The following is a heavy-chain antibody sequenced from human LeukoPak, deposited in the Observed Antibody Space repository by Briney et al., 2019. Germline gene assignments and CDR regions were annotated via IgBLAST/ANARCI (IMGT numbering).Heavy chain of an antibody. J-gene: IGHJ6*02. V-gene: IGHV1-69*13. CDR2: IIPIFGTA. CDR3: ARDLGYCSSTSCFKYYYYYGMDV. Sequence: SVKVSCKASGYTFTSYGINWVRQAPGQGLEWMGGIIPIFGTANYAQKFQGRVTITADESTSTAYTELSSLRSEDTAVYYCARDLGYCSSTSCFKYYYYYGMDVWGQGTTVTVSS. D-gene: IGHD2-2*01. CDR1: GYTFTSYG.